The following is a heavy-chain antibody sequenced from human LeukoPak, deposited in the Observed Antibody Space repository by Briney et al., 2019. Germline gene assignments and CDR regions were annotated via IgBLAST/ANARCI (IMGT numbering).Heavy chain of an antibody. Sequence: PSETLSLTCTVSGGSISSSSYYWGWIRQPPGKGLEWIGEINHSGSTNYNPSLKSRVTISVDTSKNQFSLKLSSVTAADTAVYYCARGPKDIVVVVAATRPFDYWGQGTLVTVSS. CDR1: GGSISSSSYY. V-gene: IGHV4-39*07. CDR3: ARGPKDIVVVVAATRPFDY. J-gene: IGHJ4*02. CDR2: INHSGST. D-gene: IGHD2-15*01.